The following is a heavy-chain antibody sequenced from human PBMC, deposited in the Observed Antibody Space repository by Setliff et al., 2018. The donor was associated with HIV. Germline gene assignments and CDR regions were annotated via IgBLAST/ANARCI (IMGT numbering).Heavy chain of an antibody. CDR2: MNPNSGNT. CDR3: AREGYYDSSGYLTPDY. J-gene: IGHJ4*02. V-gene: IGHV1-8*02. CDR1: GYTFTNYD. D-gene: IGHD3-22*01. Sequence: ASVKVSCKASGYTFTNYDINWVRQAPGQGLEWMGWMNPNSGNTGYAQKFQGRVTMTRNTSIRTAYMELSSLRSEDTAVYYCAREGYYDSSGYLTPDYWGQGTLVTVSS.